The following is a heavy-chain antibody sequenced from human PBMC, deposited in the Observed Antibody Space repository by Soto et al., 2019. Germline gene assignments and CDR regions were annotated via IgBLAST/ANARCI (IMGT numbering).Heavy chain of an antibody. CDR1: GGSTSSYY. CDR2: FFYGGTS. CDR3: ARISAYSSGWYTYYFDY. D-gene: IGHD6-13*01. V-gene: IGHV4-59*01. J-gene: IGHJ4*01. Sequence: QVQLQESGPGLVKPSETLSLTCTVSGGSTSSYYWGWIRQPPGKALEWIGYFFYGGTSNYNPSLRIRVTISGDTAENQLSLRLTSVTAADTAVYYCARISAYSSGWYTYYFDYWGHGILVTVSS.